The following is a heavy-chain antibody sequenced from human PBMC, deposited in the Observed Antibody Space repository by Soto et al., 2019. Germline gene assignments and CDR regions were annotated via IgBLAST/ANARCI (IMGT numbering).Heavy chain of an antibody. CDR2: MIPIIGTT. Sequence: GASVKVSCKASGGTFSSYAISWVRQAPGQGLEWMGGMIPIIGTTNYAQKFQGRVTMTTDDSTSTAYMELSSLRSEDTAVYYCARVLRVYDYIWGSYRPNYFDYWGQGTLVTVSS. CDR3: ARVLRVYDYIWGSYRPNYFDY. J-gene: IGHJ4*02. CDR1: GGTFSSYA. V-gene: IGHV1-69*05. D-gene: IGHD3-16*02.